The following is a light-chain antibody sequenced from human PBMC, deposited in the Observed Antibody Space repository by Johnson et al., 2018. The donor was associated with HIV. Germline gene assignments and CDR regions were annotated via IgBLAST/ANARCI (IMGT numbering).Light chain of an antibody. J-gene: IGLJ1*01. Sequence: QSVLTQPPSVSAAPGQKVTISCSGSSSNIGNNYVSWYRQLPGTAPKLLIYENNKRPSGIPDRFSGSKSGTSATLGITGLQTGDEADYYCGTWDNSLSTGGVFGTGTKVTVI. CDR1: SSNIGNNY. V-gene: IGLV1-51*02. CDR2: ENN. CDR3: GTWDNSLSTGGV.